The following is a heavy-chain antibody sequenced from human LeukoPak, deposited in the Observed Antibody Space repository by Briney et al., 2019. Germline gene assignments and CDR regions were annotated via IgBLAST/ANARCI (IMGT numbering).Heavy chain of an antibody. CDR2: ISWNSGSI. Sequence: GGSLRLSCAASGFTFDDYAMHWVRQAPGKGLEWVSGISWNSGSIGYANSVKGRFTISRDNAKNSLYLQMNSLRAEDTALYYCAKDIDIVVVAGAFDIWGQGTMVAVSS. CDR3: AKDIDIVVVAGAFDI. CDR1: GFTFDDYA. J-gene: IGHJ3*02. V-gene: IGHV3-9*01. D-gene: IGHD2-15*01.